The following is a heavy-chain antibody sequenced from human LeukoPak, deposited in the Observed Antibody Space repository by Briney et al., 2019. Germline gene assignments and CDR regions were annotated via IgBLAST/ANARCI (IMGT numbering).Heavy chain of an antibody. D-gene: IGHD1-26*01. V-gene: IGHV3-7*05. CDR1: GFSFSYHW. J-gene: IGHJ4*02. CDR3: AAFRREWEPY. Sequence: PGGSLRLSCAASGFSFSYHWKNWVRQAPGKGLEWVANINQDGSLKYYVDSVKGRFTISRDNAKNSLYLQMNSLRAEDTAVYYCAAFRREWEPYWGQGTLVTVSS. CDR2: INQDGSLK.